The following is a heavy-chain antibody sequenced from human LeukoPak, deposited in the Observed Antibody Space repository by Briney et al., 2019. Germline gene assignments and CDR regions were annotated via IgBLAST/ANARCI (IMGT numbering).Heavy chain of an antibody. D-gene: IGHD6-19*01. CDR1: GFTFSSYA. J-gene: IGHJ4*02. CDR2: ISSNGGST. V-gene: IGHV3-64D*06. Sequence: PGGSLRLSCSASGFTFSSYAMRWVRQAPGKGLEYVSAISSNGGSTYYADSVKGRFTISRDNSKNTLYLQMSSLRAEDTAVYYCVKDLGQQWLVSYFDYWGQGTLVTVSS. CDR3: VKDLGQQWLVSYFDY.